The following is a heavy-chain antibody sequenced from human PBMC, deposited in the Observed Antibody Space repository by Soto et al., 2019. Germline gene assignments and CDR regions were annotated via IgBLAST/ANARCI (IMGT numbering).Heavy chain of an antibody. D-gene: IGHD1-26*01. CDR2: ISGSGGST. J-gene: IGHJ6*02. V-gene: IGHV3-23*01. CDR3: AKDGLLYYYYGMDV. CDR1: GFTFSSYE. Sequence: PGGSLRLSCAASGFTFSSYEMNWVRQAPGKGLEWVSAISGSGGSTYYADSVKGRFTISRDNSKNTLYLQMNSLRAEDTAVYYCAKDGLLYYYYGMDVWGQGTTVTVSS.